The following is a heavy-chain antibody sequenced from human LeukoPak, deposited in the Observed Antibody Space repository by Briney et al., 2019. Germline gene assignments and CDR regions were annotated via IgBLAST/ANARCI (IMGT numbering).Heavy chain of an antibody. J-gene: IGHJ4*02. CDR2: IKSNADGGTP. CDR1: GFSFMNAW. D-gene: IGHD2/OR15-2a*01. Sequence: GGSLRLSCAASGFSFMNAWMIWVRQAPGKGLEWVGCIKSNADGGTPDYAAPARGRFTISRDDSKNTLYLQMNSLKTEDTAVYYCTTFYHEYSPYWGRGTLVTVSS. CDR3: TTFYHEYSPY. V-gene: IGHV3-15*01.